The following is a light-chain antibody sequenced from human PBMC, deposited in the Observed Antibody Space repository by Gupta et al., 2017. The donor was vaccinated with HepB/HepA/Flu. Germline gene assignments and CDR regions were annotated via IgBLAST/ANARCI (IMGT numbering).Light chain of an antibody. V-gene: IGLV1-44*01. CDR2: SNN. Sequence: QSVLTQPPSASGTPGQRVTISCSGSSSNIGSNTVNWYQQLPGTAPKLLIYSNNQRPSGVPDRCSGSKTGTSAALAIRGRQSEEEEDYYWAGWDEGMNGPGVFGGGTKLTVL. CDR3: AGWDEGMNGPGV. CDR1: SSNIGSNT. J-gene: IGLJ2*01.